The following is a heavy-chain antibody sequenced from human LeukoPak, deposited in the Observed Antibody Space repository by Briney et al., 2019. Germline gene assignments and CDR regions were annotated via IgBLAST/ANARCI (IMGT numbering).Heavy chain of an antibody. CDR3: AREYGDFDY. J-gene: IGHJ4*02. CDR2: INPSGST. Sequence: PSETLSLTCTVSGGSISNFYWNWIRQPAGKGLEWIGRINPSGSTNYNPSLKSRLTMSVDMSKSQFSPELSSVTAADTAIYYCAREYGDFDYWGQGTLVTVSS. D-gene: IGHD4-17*01. CDR1: GGSISNFY. V-gene: IGHV4-4*07.